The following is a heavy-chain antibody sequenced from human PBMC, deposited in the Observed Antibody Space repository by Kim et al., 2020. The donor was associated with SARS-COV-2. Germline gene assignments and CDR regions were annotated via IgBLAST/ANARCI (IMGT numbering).Heavy chain of an antibody. Sequence: ASVKVSCKASGYTFTSYGISWVRQAPGQGLEWMGWISAYNGNTNYAQKLQGRVTMTTDTSTSTAYMELRSLRSDDTAVYYCARDGTYGDYVDYYYYGMDVWGQGTTVTVSS. CDR1: GYTFTSYG. J-gene: IGHJ6*02. D-gene: IGHD4-17*01. V-gene: IGHV1-18*01. CDR2: ISAYNGNT. CDR3: ARDGTYGDYVDYYYYGMDV.